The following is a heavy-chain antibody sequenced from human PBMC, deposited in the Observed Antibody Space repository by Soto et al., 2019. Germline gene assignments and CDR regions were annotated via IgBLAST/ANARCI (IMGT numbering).Heavy chain of an antibody. CDR1: GFTFSSYS. CDR3: ASRQKGYSGYDLAYDY. Sequence: GGSLRLSCAASGFTFSSYSMNWVRQAPGKGLEWVSYISSSSSTIYYADSVKGRFTISRDNAKNSLYLQMNSLRAEDTAVYYYASRQKGYSGYDLAYDYWGQGTLVTVSS. CDR2: ISSSSSTI. D-gene: IGHD5-12*01. V-gene: IGHV3-48*01. J-gene: IGHJ4*02.